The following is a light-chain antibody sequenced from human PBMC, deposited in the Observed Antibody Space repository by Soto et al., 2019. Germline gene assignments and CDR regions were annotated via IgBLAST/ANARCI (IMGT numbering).Light chain of an antibody. CDR1: SSDVGAYNY. J-gene: IGLJ1*01. CDR2: DVS. Sequence: QSVLTQPVSVSGSPGQSITMSCPGTSSDVGAYNYVYWYRQHPGKAPKLIIYDVSNRPSGVSNRFSGSKSGNTASLIISGLQAEDEADYYCTSYTSSSGYVFGTGTKVTVL. CDR3: TSYTSSSGYV. V-gene: IGLV2-14*01.